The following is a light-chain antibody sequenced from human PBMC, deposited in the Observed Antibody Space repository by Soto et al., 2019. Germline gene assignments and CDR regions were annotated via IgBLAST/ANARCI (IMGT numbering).Light chain of an antibody. CDR2: KAS. J-gene: IGKJ1*01. V-gene: IGKV1-5*03. Sequence: DIQMTQSPSTLSASIGDRVTITCRASQSINRWLAWYQQKPGKVPKLLIYKASYLESGVPSRFSGSGSGTEFTRTINSLQPDDFATYYCQEFNTWTFGQGTRVDIK. CDR1: QSINRW. CDR3: QEFNTWT.